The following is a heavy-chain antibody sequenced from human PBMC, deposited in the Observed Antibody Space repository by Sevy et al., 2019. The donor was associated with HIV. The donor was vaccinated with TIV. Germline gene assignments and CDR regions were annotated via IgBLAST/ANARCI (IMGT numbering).Heavy chain of an antibody. CDR2: ISSSSSYI. J-gene: IGHJ4*02. V-gene: IGHV3-21*04. CDR1: GFTFSSYS. D-gene: IGHD4-17*01. Sequence: GGSLRLSCAASGFTFSSYSMNWVRQAPGKGLEWVSSISSSSSYIYYADSVKGRFTISRDNAKNSLYLQMNSLRAEDTAVYYRARGCDGDYVFDFWGQGTLVNLSP. CDR3: ARGCDGDYVFDF.